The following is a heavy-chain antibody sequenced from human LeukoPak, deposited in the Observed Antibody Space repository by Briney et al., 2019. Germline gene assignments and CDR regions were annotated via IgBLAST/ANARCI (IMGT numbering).Heavy chain of an antibody. CDR1: GFTFNRYG. D-gene: IGHD5-24*01. V-gene: IGHV3-30*18. CDR2: ISNDGNSK. CDR3: AKDRDWYYFDY. Sequence: GGSLRLSCVASGFTFNRYGLHWARQGPGKGLEWVAVISNDGNSKYYADSVKGRFTISRDNSKNTLYLQMNSLRAEDTAVYYCAKDRDWYYFDYWGQGTLVTVSS. J-gene: IGHJ4*02.